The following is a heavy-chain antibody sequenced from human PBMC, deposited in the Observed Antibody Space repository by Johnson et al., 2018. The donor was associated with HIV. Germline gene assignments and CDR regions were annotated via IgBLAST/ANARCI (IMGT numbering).Heavy chain of an antibody. D-gene: IGHD6-19*01. CDR2: IKPDGSEK. CDR1: GFSFSRYW. V-gene: IGHV3-7*01. Sequence: VQLVESGGGVVQRGGSLRLSCGASGFSFSRYWMTWVRQAPGKGLEWVANIKPDGSEKYYVDSVKGRFTISRDNAKNSLFLQMNSVRAEDTAVYYCTGGWYNLSAFDIWGQGTMVTVSS. J-gene: IGHJ3*02. CDR3: TGGWYNLSAFDI.